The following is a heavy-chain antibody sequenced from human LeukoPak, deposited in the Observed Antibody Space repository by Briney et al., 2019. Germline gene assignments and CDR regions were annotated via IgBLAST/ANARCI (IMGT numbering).Heavy chain of an antibody. CDR1: GGTFSSYA. CDR3: ARGGNYYDSSGYCSFDP. CDR2: IIPIFGTA. V-gene: IGHV1-69*06. Sequence: SVKVSCKASGGTFSSYAISWVRQAPGQGLEWMGGIIPIFGTANYAQKFQGRVTITADKSTSTAYMELSSLRSEDTAVYYCARGGNYYDSSGYCSFDPWGQGTLVTVSS. D-gene: IGHD3-22*01. J-gene: IGHJ5*02.